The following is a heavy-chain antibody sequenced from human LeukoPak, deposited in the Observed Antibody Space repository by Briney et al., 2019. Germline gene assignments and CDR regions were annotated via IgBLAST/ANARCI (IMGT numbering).Heavy chain of an antibody. Sequence: SETLSLTCTVSGGSISNYYWSWIRQPPGKGLEWIGYIYYSGSTNYNPSLRSRVTISVDTSKNQFSLKLSSVTAADTAVYYCASLYSSSWYRYFDYWGQGTLVTVSS. V-gene: IGHV4-59*01. CDR1: GGSISNYY. J-gene: IGHJ4*02. CDR2: IYYSGST. CDR3: ASLYSSSWYRYFDY. D-gene: IGHD6-13*01.